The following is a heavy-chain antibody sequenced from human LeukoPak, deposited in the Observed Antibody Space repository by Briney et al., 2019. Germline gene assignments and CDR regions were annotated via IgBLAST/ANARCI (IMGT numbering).Heavy chain of an antibody. J-gene: IGHJ5*01. CDR1: GFTFTNAW. V-gene: IGHV3-15*01. CDR2: IKSKGDGETT. D-gene: IGHD3-10*01. CDR3: TTDLGLTMIRGVIVS. Sequence: PGESLRLSCAASGFTFTNAWMNWVRQAPGKGLAGVGRIKSKGDGETTDYAAPVKGRFTRSRDDSKATVYLQMNYLEAEDTAVYYCTTDLGLTMIRGVIVSWGQGALVTVSS.